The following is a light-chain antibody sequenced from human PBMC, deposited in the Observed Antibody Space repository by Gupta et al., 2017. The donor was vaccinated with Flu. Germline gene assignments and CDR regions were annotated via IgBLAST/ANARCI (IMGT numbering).Light chain of an antibody. Sequence: IQMLRSPSSLSPSVGDRVTITCRASQSISSYLNWYQQKPGKAPKLLIYAASSRQSGVPSRFSGSGSGTDFTLTISSLQPEDFATYYCQQSNSTPWTFGQGTKVEIK. CDR2: AAS. J-gene: IGKJ1*01. CDR3: QQSNSTPWT. CDR1: QSISSY. V-gene: IGKV1-39*01.